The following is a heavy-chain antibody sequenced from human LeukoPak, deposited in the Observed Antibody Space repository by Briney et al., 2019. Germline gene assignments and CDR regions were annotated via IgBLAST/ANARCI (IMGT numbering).Heavy chain of an antibody. D-gene: IGHD3-22*01. CDR1: GFTFSSYA. CDR3: AKDLDLYYYDSSGYERAFDI. CDR2: ISGSGGST. J-gene: IGHJ3*02. V-gene: IGHV3-23*01. Sequence: GGSLRLSCAASGFTFSSYAMSWVRQAPGKGLEWVSAISGSGGSTYYADSVKGRFTISRDNSKNKLYLQMNSLRDEDTDVYYCAKDLDLYYYDSSGYERAFDIWGQGTMVTVSS.